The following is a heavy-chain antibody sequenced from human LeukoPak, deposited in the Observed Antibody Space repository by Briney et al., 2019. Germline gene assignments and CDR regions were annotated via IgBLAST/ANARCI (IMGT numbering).Heavy chain of an antibody. CDR2: MNPNSGNT. D-gene: IGHD5-12*01. Sequence: GASVKVSCKASGYTFTSYDINWVRQATGQGLEWMGWMNPNSGNTGYAQKFQGRVTMTRDMSTSTVYMELSSLRSDDTAVYYCARDSGYSGYSRVYYYYYYMDVWGKGTTVTVSS. CDR1: GYTFTSYD. V-gene: IGHV1-8*01. CDR3: ARDSGYSGYSRVYYYYYYMDV. J-gene: IGHJ6*03.